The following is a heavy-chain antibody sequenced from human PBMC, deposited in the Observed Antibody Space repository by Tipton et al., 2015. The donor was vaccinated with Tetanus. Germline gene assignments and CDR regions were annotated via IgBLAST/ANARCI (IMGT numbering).Heavy chain of an antibody. Sequence: GLVKPSQTLSLTCAISGDSVSSNSVAWSWIRQSPSRGLEWLGRTYYRSKWYYGYAVAVKSRLSVNPDTSKNQFSLRLTSVTAADTAVYYCARGLPREPFYFDYWGQGKQVAVSS. J-gene: IGHJ4*02. D-gene: IGHD1-26*01. CDR1: GDSVSSNSVA. CDR3: ARGLPREPFYFDY. CDR2: TYYRSKWYY. V-gene: IGHV6-1*01.